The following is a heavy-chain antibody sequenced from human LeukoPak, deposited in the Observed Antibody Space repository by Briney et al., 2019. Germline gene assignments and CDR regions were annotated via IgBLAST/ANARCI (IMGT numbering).Heavy chain of an antibody. D-gene: IGHD2-2*01. Sequence: GRSLRLSCAPSGFTFSRHGMHWVRQAPGKGLEWVAIISNDGSRKYYGHSVEGRFTISRDNSKNTLYLQMDSLRAEDTTVYYCAKDYSSSSDWPLYYFDYWGQGTLVSVSS. V-gene: IGHV3-30*18. CDR1: GFTFSRHG. J-gene: IGHJ4*02. CDR2: ISNDGSRK. CDR3: AKDYSSSSDWPLYYFDY.